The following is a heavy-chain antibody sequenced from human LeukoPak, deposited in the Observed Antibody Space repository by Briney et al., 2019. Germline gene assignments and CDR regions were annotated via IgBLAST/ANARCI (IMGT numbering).Heavy chain of an antibody. CDR2: ITAICGTE. CDR3: ARVGGIIAAAASNWFDP. Sequence: ASVKLSCNASGGTFSSYAISWVRQASGQGLEWRGGITAICGTENYAQKFQGRVTITADKSTSTAYMELSSLRSEDTAVYYCARVGGIIAAAASNWFDPWGQGTLVTVSS. J-gene: IGHJ5*02. V-gene: IGHV1-69*06. D-gene: IGHD6-13*01. CDR1: GGTFSSYA.